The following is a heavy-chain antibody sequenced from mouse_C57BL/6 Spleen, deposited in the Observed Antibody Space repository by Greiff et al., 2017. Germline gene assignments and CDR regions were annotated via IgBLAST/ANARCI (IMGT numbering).Heavy chain of an antibody. CDR3: ARSESYYSNYWFAY. J-gene: IGHJ3*01. CDR1: GYTFTSYG. CDR2: IYPRSGNT. D-gene: IGHD2-5*01. V-gene: IGHV1-81*01. Sequence: QVQLQQSGAELARPGASVKLSCKASGYTFTSYGISWVKQRTGQGLEWIGEIYPRSGNTYYNEKFKGKATLTADKSSSTAYMELRSLTSEDSAVYFCARSESYYSNYWFAYWGQGTLVTVSA.